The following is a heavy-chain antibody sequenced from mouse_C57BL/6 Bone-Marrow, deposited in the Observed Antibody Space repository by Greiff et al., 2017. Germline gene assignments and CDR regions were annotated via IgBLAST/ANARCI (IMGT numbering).Heavy chain of an antibody. D-gene: IGHD3-3*01. CDR2: IDPENGDT. Sequence: VQLQQSGAELVRPGASVKLSCTASGFNIKDDYMHWVKQRPEQGLEWIGWIDPENGDTEYASKFQGKATITADTSSNTAYLQLSSLTSEDTAVYYCTAPRAGACPHWYVDVWGTGTTVTVSA. CDR1: GFNIKDDY. V-gene: IGHV14-4*01. J-gene: IGHJ1*03. CDR3: TAPRAGACPHWYVDV.